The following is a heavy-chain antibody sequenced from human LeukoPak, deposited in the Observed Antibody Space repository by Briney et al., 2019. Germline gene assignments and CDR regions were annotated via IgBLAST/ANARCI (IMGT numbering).Heavy chain of an antibody. CDR3: ASELVTMVRGEYYYYGMDV. CDR2: INPNSGGT. CDR1: GYTFTGYY. V-gene: IGHV1-2*02. J-gene: IGHJ6*02. Sequence: GASVKVPCKASGYTFTGYYMHWVRQAPGQGLEWMGWINPNSGGTNYAQKFQGRVTMTRDTSISTAYMELSRLRSDDTAVYYCASELVTMVRGEYYYYGMDVWGQGTTVTVSS. D-gene: IGHD3-10*01.